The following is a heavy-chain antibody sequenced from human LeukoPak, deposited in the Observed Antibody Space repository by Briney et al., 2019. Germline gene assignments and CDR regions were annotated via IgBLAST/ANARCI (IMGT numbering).Heavy chain of an antibody. CDR3: ARVDYGDDQYFQH. CDR1: GFTFSNYG. V-gene: IGHV3-33*01. CDR2: VWYDDAVK. J-gene: IGHJ1*01. D-gene: IGHD4-17*01. Sequence: GGSLRLSCAASGFTFSNYGMHWVRQAPGKGLEWLAVVWYDDAVKNYADSVKGRFTISRDNSKNTLYLQMNSLRAEDTAVYYCARVDYGDDQYFQHWGQGTLVTVSS.